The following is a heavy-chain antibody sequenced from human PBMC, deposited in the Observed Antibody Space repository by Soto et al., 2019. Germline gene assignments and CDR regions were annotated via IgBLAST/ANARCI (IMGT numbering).Heavy chain of an antibody. V-gene: IGHV1-58*01. J-gene: IGHJ4*02. CDR1: GFTFTSSA. D-gene: IGHD3-3*01. CDR2: IVVGSGNT. Sequence: SVKVSCKASGFTFTSSAVQWVRQARGQRLEWIGWIVVGSGNTNHAQKFQERVTITRDMATSTAYMELSSLRSEDTAVYYCAASLRYDFWSGYLDYWGQGTLVTVSS. CDR3: AASLRYDFWSGYLDY.